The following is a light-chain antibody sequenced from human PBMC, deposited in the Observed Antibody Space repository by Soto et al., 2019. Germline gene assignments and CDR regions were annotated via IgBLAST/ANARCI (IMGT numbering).Light chain of an antibody. CDR2: VAS. V-gene: IGKV1-39*01. J-gene: IGKJ4*01. Sequence: DIKMTQSPSSLSASVGDRVTITCRVSQSITRFLNGYQQKPGQDPKVLIKVASSLQVWVPSMFSGSGSGTDFNLTIISLQPEDFAHYYCQQSFTTPLTFGEGTKVESK. CDR3: QQSFTTPLT. CDR1: QSITRF.